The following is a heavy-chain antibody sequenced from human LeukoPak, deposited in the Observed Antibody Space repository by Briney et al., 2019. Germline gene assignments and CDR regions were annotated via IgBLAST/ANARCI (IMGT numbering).Heavy chain of an antibody. CDR1: GFTFSTYG. CDR3: AKPAPGDPPTYFDS. V-gene: IGHV3-30*02. J-gene: IGHJ4*02. CDR2: VGYNGRNT. D-gene: IGHD1-26*01. Sequence: GGSLRLSCAASGFTFSTYGMYWVRQAPGKGLEWVAYVGYNGRNTNFGDSVKGRFTISRDNSKNTLFLQMNSLRPEDTAVYYCAKPAPGDPPTYFDSWGQGTLVTVSS.